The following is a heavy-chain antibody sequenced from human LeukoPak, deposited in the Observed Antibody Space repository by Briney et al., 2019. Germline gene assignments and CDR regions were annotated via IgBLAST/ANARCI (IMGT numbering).Heavy chain of an antibody. D-gene: IGHD3-10*02. CDR3: AELGITMIGGV. V-gene: IGHV3-30*04. Sequence: GGSLRLSCAASGFTFSSYAMHWVRQAPGKGLEWVAVISYDGSNKYYSDSVKGRFTISRDNSKNTLYLQMNSLRAEDTAVYYCAELGITMIGGVWGKGTTVTISS. CDR1: GFTFSSYA. CDR2: ISYDGSNK. J-gene: IGHJ6*04.